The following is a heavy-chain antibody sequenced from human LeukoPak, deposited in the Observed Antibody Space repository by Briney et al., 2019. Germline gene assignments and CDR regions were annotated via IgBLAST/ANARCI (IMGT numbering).Heavy chain of an antibody. V-gene: IGHV3-20*04. CDR1: GFTFSNYA. J-gene: IGHJ6*03. CDR3: ATGGYSYGYPYYYYMDV. CDR2: INWNGGST. Sequence: PGGSLRLSCAASGFTFSNYAMSWVRQAPGKGLEWVSGINWNGGSTGYADSVKGRFTISRDNAKNSLYLQMNSLRAEDTALYYCATGGYSYGYPYYYYMDVWGKGTTVTVSS. D-gene: IGHD5-18*01.